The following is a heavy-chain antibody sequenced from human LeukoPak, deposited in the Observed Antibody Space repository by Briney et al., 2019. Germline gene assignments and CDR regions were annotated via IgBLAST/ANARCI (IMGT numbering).Heavy chain of an antibody. J-gene: IGHJ3*01. CDR1: GGSISSYY. V-gene: IGHV4-59*01. CDR3: ARLPSGWELLASAV. Sequence: PSETLSLTCTVSGGSISSYYWSWIRQPPGKGLGWIGYIYYSGSTNYNPSLKSRVTISVDTSKNQFSLKLSSVTAADTAVYYCARLPSGWELLASAVWGQGTMVTVSS. D-gene: IGHD1-26*01. CDR2: IYYSGST.